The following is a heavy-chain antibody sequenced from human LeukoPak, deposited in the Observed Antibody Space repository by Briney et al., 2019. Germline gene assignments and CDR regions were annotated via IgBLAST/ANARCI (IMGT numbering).Heavy chain of an antibody. V-gene: IGHV3-53*01. Sequence: GGSLRLACAASGFSVSSNYMSWVRQAPGKGLEWVSVIYSGGNTYYADSVKGRFTISRDKSKNTLYLQMNSLTAEDTAVYYCARDLLGYYGSGSYSSAWGQGTLVTVSS. D-gene: IGHD3-10*01. CDR2: IYSGGNT. CDR3: ARDLLGYYGSGSYSSA. J-gene: IGHJ4*02. CDR1: GFSVSSNY.